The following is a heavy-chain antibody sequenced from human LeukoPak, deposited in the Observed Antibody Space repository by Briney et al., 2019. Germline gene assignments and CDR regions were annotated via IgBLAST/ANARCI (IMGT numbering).Heavy chain of an antibody. CDR1: GGTFSSYA. Sequence: SVKVSCKASGGTFSSYAISWVRQAPGQGLEWMGGIIPIFGTANYAQKFQRRVTITADESTSTAYMELSSLRSEDTAVYYCARVGGGIENWFDPWGQGTLVTVSS. D-gene: IGHD2-15*01. CDR3: ARVGGGIENWFDP. J-gene: IGHJ5*02. CDR2: IIPIFGTA. V-gene: IGHV1-69*13.